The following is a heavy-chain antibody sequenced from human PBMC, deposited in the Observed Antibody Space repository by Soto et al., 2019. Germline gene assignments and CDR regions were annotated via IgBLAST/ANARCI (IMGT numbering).Heavy chain of an antibody. CDR3: ARDRVGRAIHADNWC. CDR1: RITLSSHG. V-gene: IGHV3-33*01. Sequence: RLSCAASRITLSSHGNHWVSQAPGKVLEWVAVIWYDGSNEHYADSVKGRFTISRDNWKNTVNLQTNSLRAAETAVYLCARDRVGRAIHADNWC. CDR2: IWYDGSNE. D-gene: IGHD2-2*02. J-gene: IGHJ5*01.